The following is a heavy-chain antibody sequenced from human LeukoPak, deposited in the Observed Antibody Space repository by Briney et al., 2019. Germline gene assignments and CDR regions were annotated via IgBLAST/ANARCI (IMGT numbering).Heavy chain of an antibody. V-gene: IGHV3-53*01. J-gene: IGHJ3*02. D-gene: IGHD1-26*01. CDR1: GLNFTNNF. CDR3: AREGWDLNALDI. CDR2: MYSGGST. Sequence: GGSLRLSCAASGLNFTNNFITWVRQAPGKGLEWVSVMYSGGSTYYADSVKGRFIISRDNSKNTLYLQMNSLRVEDTAVYYCAREGWDLNALDIWGQGTMVTVSP.